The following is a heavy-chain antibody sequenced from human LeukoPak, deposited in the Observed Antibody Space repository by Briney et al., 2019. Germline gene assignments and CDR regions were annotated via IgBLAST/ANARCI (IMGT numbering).Heavy chain of an antibody. V-gene: IGHV1-2*04. CDR2: INANSGGT. J-gene: IGHJ5*01. CDR3: AREYSSSWFDS. D-gene: IGHD2-2*01. Sequence: ASVKVSCKASGYTFTGHYLHWVRQAPGQGLEWMGWINANSGGTKYAQNFQGWVTMTRDTATSTAYMELSRVTSGDTAGYYCAREYSSSWFDSWGQGTLVTVSS. CDR1: GYTFTGHY.